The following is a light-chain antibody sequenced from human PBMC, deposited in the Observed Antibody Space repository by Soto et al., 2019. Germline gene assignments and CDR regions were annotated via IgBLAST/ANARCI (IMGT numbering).Light chain of an antibody. CDR3: QQYYSSRT. J-gene: IGKJ1*01. Sequence: EIVLTQSPGTVSLSPGERATLSCRASQSVGSRWLAWYQQKPGQAPRVLIYGGSNRATGIPDRFSGSGSGTDFTLTISRLEHEEFAVYYCQQYYSSRTFGQGTKGEMK. CDR1: QSVGSRW. CDR2: GGS. V-gene: IGKV3-20*01.